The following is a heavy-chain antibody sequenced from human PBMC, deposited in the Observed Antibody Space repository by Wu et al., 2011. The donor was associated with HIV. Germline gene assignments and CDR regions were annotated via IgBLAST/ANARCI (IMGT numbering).Heavy chain of an antibody. CDR1: AW. D-gene: IGHD2-2*01. Sequence: AWMSWVRQAPGRGWSGLAVFKSKTDGGTTDYAAPVKGRFTISRDDSKNTLYLQMNSLKTEDTAVYYCTTTNTGNYCSSTSCLAIAARPYYYYYMDVWGKGTTVTVSS. V-gene: IGHV3-15*01. CDR2: FKSKTDGGTT. CDR3: TTTNTGNYCSSTSCLAIAARPYYYYYMDV. J-gene: IGHJ6*03.